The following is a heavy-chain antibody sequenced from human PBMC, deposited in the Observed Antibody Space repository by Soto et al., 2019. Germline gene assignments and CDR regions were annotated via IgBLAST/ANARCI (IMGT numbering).Heavy chain of an antibody. J-gene: IGHJ5*01. Sequence: ASVKVSCKASGYSFTAYYIHWVRQAPGQGLEWMGWIKPDSGFTTSALGFEGRVTMTRDTSIRTAYMELKSLRSDDTAVYYCARDLHSSSWYRGWVDSWGQGTQVTVSS. CDR2: IKPDSGFT. D-gene: IGHD6-13*01. CDR1: GYSFTAYY. CDR3: ARDLHSSSWYRGWVDS. V-gene: IGHV1-2*02.